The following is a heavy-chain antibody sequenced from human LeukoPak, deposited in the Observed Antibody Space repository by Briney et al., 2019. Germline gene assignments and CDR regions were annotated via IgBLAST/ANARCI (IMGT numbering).Heavy chain of an antibody. CDR1: GGSISSSSYY. CDR2: IYYSGST. V-gene: IGHV4-39*07. J-gene: IGHJ4*02. Sequence: PSETLSLTCTVSGGSISSSSYYWGWIRQPPGKGLEWIGSIYYSGSTYYNPSLKSRVTISVDTSKNQFSLKLSSVTAADTAVYYCARDLIADIVVVPAAGDYWGQGTLVTVSS. D-gene: IGHD2-2*01. CDR3: ARDLIADIVVVPAAGDY.